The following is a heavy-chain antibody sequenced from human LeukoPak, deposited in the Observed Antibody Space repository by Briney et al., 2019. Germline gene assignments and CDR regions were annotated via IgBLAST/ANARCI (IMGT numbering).Heavy chain of an antibody. Sequence: GASVKVSCKASGYTFTSYGISWVRQAPGQGLEWMGWISAYNGNTNYAQKLQGRVTMTTDTSTSTAYTELRSLRSDDTAVYYCARDAGYGDYDPRWVGYWGQGTLVTVSS. CDR1: GYTFTSYG. D-gene: IGHD4-17*01. CDR2: ISAYNGNT. J-gene: IGHJ4*02. V-gene: IGHV1-18*01. CDR3: ARDAGYGDYDPRWVGY.